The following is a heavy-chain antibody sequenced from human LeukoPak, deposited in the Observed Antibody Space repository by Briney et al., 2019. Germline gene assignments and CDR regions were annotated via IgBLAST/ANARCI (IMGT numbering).Heavy chain of an antibody. CDR3: ARVYDFWSGCPAGYFDY. J-gene: IGHJ4*02. V-gene: IGHV1-69*05. D-gene: IGHD3-3*01. CDR2: IIPIFGTA. Sequence: SVRVSCKASGGTFSSYAISWVRQAPGQGLEWMGGIIPIFGTANYAQKFQGRVTITTDESTSTAYMELRSLRSDDTAVYYCARVYDFWSGCPAGYFDYWGQGTLVTVSS. CDR1: GGTFSSYA.